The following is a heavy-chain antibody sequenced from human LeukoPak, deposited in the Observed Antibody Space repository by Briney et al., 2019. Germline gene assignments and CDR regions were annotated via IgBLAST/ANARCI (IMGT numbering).Heavy chain of an antibody. V-gene: IGHV4-59*01. CDR3: VRGSGWYYY. CDR1: GGSISTYY. CDR2: IYYSGST. Sequence: PSETLSLTCTVSGGSISTYYWSWIRQPPGKGLEWIGYIYYSGSTNYNPSPKSRVTISVDTSKNQFSLKLSSVTAADTAVYYCVRGSGWYYYWGQGTLVTVAS. D-gene: IGHD6-19*01. J-gene: IGHJ4*02.